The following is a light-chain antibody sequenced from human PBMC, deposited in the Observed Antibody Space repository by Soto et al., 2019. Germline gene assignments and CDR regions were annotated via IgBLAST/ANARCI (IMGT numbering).Light chain of an antibody. CDR3: QQYGSSHPIT. Sequence: EIVMTQSPAILSVSPGERATLSCRASQSVSSNLAWYQQKPGQAPRLLIYAASSRATDIPDRVSGIGSGTHFTLTISRLEPEDSAVYYCQQYGSSHPITFGQGTRLEIK. CDR2: AAS. J-gene: IGKJ5*01. CDR1: QSVSSN. V-gene: IGKV3-20*01.